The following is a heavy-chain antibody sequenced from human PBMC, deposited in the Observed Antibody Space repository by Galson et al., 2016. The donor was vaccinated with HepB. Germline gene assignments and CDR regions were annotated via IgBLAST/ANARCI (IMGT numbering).Heavy chain of an antibody. Sequence: SLRLSCAASGFTFSSYSMNWVRQAPGKGLEWVATIRPDGSDKYPVDSVKGRFSSSRDNAKNSLYLQMNSLRAEDTAIYYCTRDLGYYRLDNWGQGTLVIVSP. CDR3: TRDLGYYRLDN. D-gene: IGHD3-22*01. CDR1: GFTFSSYS. CDR2: IRPDGSDK. J-gene: IGHJ4*02. V-gene: IGHV3-7*01.